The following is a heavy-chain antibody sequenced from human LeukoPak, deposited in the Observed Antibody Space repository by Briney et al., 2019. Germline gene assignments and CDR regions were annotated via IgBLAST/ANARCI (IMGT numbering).Heavy chain of an antibody. D-gene: IGHD3-9*01. J-gene: IGHJ4*02. CDR3: AGGEILTGHYTFDY. Sequence: GGSLRLSCAASGFTVSSYAMSWVRQAPGKGLEWVSSISGSGGSTYYADSVKGRFTISRDNSKNTLYLQMNSLRAEDTAVYYCAGGEILTGHYTFDYWGQGTPVTVSS. CDR2: ISGSGGST. V-gene: IGHV3-23*01. CDR1: GFTVSSYA.